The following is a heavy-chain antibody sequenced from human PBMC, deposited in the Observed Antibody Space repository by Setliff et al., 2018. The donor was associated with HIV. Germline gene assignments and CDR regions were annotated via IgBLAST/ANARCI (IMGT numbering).Heavy chain of an antibody. J-gene: IGHJ4*02. CDR2: IYYRGGT. D-gene: IGHD1-1*01. CDR1: GASISSYY. V-gene: IGHV4-59*01. Sequence: PSETLSLTCNVSGASISSYYWSWIRQPPGKGLEWIGYIYYRGGTNYNPSLKSRVTISVDTSKNQFSLKLSSVTAADTAVYYCARESERGPHYFDYWGQGTLVTVSS. CDR3: ARESERGPHYFDY.